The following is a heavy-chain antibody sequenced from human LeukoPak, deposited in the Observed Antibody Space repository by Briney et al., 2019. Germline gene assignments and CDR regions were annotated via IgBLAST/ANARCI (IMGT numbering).Heavy chain of an antibody. J-gene: IGHJ5*02. D-gene: IGHD2-2*01. Sequence: SETLSLTCAVYGGSFSGYYWSWIRQPPGKGLEWIGEINHSGSTNYNPSLKSRVTISVDTSKNQFSLKLSPVTAADTAVYYCARGSDIVVVPAALRNWFDPWGQGTLVTVSS. V-gene: IGHV4-34*01. CDR2: INHSGST. CDR3: ARGSDIVVVPAALRNWFDP. CDR1: GGSFSGYY.